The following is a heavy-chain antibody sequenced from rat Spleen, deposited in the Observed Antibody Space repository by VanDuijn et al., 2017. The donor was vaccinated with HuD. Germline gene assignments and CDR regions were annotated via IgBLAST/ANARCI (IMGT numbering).Heavy chain of an antibody. CDR2: ISPSGVST. D-gene: IGHD1-11*01. V-gene: IGHV5-19*01. CDR1: GFSLSNYG. Sequence: VQLKESGPGLVQPSQTLSLTCTVSGFSLSNYGMHWIRQAPTKGLEWVASISPSGVSTYYRDSVKGRFTISRDNAKSTLYLQMDSLRSEDTATYYCATEGAYYGGYLPFAYWGQGTLVTVSS. J-gene: IGHJ3*01. CDR3: ATEGAYYGGYLPFAY.